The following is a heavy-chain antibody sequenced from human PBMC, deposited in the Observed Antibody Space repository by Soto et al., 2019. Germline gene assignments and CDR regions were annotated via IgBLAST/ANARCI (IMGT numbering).Heavy chain of an antibody. CDR2: IYYSGGT. Sequence: SVTLSLTCTITGCSISSYYWSWIWETSGKGLEWIAYIYYSGGTSYNPSLKSRVTISLDTSKNQFSLKLSSVTAADTAVYYCARTYDDSGPNSGGYGFDIWGPGTMVT. J-gene: IGHJ3*02. D-gene: IGHD3-22*01. V-gene: IGHV4-59*07. CDR3: ARTYDDSGPNSGGYGFDI. CDR1: GCSISSYY.